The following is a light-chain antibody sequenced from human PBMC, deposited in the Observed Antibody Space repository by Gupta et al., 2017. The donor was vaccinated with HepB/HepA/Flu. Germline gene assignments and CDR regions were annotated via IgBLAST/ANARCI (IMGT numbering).Light chain of an antibody. V-gene: IGKV1-39*01. CDR1: QRVSTY. Sequence: DIQMTQSPSSLSASVGDRVTITCRASQRVSTYLNWYQQKPGKVPKLLIFGSSTLQGGVPSRFIGSGSGTDFTLTISSLQPEDFATYYCQQSYSSLLTFGGGTKVEV. CDR2: GSS. J-gene: IGKJ4*01. CDR3: QQSYSSLLT.